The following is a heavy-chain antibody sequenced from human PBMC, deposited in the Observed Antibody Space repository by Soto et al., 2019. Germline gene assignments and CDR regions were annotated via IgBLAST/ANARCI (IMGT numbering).Heavy chain of an antibody. CDR2: LDYEEGER. CDR3: AAGVTTFDY. J-gene: IGHJ4*02. D-gene: IGHD4-17*01. CDR1: GTSLSGLP. Sequence: ASVKVSCKVSGTSLSGLPMHWVRQAPGKGLEWMGSLDYEEGERSFAHRFQGRLTVTEDTSTDTAYMELSSLMSEDTAIYYCAAGVTTFDYWGQGTLVTVSS. V-gene: IGHV1-24*01.